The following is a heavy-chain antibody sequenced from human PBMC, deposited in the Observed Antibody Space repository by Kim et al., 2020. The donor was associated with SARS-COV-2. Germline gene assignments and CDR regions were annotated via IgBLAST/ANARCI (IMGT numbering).Heavy chain of an antibody. V-gene: IGHV3-30*01. CDR3: ARGNYHEMVSLYEYSNGMDV. J-gene: IGHJ6*02. D-gene: IGHD3-22*01. Sequence: GRFTISRDSSKNTLYLQMNSLRDEDTAVYYCARGNYHEMVSLYEYSNGMDVWGQGTTVTVSS.